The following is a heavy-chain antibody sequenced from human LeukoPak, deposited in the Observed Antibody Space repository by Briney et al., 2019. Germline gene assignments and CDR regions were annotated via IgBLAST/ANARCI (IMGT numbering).Heavy chain of an antibody. CDR2: INPNSGGT. Sequence: GASVKVSCKASGYTFTNYAMNWVRQAPGQGLEWMGWINPNSGGTNYARKFQGRVTMTRDTSISTAYMELSRLRSDDTAVYYCARPARAYYYDSSGYYYVPLFDYWGQGTLVTVSS. J-gene: IGHJ4*02. D-gene: IGHD3-22*01. V-gene: IGHV1-2*02. CDR3: ARPARAYYYDSSGYYYVPLFDY. CDR1: GYTFTNYA.